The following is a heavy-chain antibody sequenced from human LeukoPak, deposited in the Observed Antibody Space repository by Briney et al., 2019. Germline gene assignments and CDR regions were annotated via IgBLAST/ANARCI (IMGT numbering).Heavy chain of an antibody. Sequence: GGSLRLSCAASGFTVSSNYMNWVRQAPGTGLEFVASIIYSGGATYYADSVKGRFTISRDNSKNTLYLQMNSLRAEDTALYYCAKDGLYYDGSEHVYYFDSWGQGTLVTVSS. CDR3: AKDGLYYDGSEHVYYFDS. V-gene: IGHV3-23*01. CDR2: IIYSGGAT. D-gene: IGHD3-22*01. J-gene: IGHJ4*02. CDR1: GFTVSSNY.